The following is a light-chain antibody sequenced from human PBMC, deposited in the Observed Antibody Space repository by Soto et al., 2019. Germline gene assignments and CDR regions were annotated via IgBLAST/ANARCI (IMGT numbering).Light chain of an antibody. J-gene: IGLJ2*01. V-gene: IGLV2-14*01. CDR2: EVS. CDR1: SSDVGGYNY. Sequence: QSALTQPASVSGSPGQSITISCSGTSSDVGGYNYVSWYQHHPGKAPKLIIYEVSNRPSGVSNRFSGSKSGNTASLTISGLLAEDEADYYCNSYTSSTTLVFGGGTQLTVL. CDR3: NSYTSSTTLV.